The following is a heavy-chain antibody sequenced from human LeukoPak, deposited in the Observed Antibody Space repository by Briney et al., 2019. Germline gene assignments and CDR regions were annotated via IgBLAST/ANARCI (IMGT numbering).Heavy chain of an antibody. D-gene: IGHD4-17*01. CDR2: IKQDGGEK. V-gene: IGHV3-7*01. J-gene: IGHJ4*02. CDR3: ARDLEYGDYWGRLFDY. Sequence: GGSLRLSCAASGFTFKNSWMSWVRQAPGKGLEWVANIKQDGGEKYYVDSVKGRFTISRDDAKTSVYLQMNSLRAEDTAVYYCARDLEYGDYWGRLFDYWGQGTLVTVSS. CDR1: GFTFKNSW.